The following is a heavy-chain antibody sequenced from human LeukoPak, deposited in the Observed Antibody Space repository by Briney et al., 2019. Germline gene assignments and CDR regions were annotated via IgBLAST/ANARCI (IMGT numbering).Heavy chain of an antibody. J-gene: IGHJ3*02. Sequence: TPSETLSLTCTVSGGSISSGGYYWSWIRQPPGKGLEWIGYIYHSGSTYYNPSLKSRVTISVDRSKNQFSLKLSSVTAADTAVYYCASRGRIAALPDAFDIWGQGTMVTVSS. CDR1: GGSISSGGYY. CDR3: ASRGRIAALPDAFDI. D-gene: IGHD6-6*01. CDR2: IYHSGST. V-gene: IGHV4-30-2*01.